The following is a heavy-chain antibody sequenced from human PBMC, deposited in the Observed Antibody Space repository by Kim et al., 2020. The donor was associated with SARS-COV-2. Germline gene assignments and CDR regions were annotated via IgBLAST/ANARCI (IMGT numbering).Heavy chain of an antibody. CDR2: ISAYNANT. CDR1: GYTFTSYG. Sequence: ASVKVSCKASGYTFTSYGISWVRQAPGQGLEWMGLISAYNANTNSAQNLQGRVTMTTDTSTSTAYMELRSLRSDDTAVYYCAIGGNYDILTGYYYYYGIDVWGQGTTVTVSS. CDR3: AIGGNYDILTGYYYYYGIDV. D-gene: IGHD3-9*01. J-gene: IGHJ6*02. V-gene: IGHV1-18*01.